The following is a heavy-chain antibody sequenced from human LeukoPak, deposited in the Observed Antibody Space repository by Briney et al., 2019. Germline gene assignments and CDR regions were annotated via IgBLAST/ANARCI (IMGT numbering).Heavy chain of an antibody. CDR1: GGSISSSSYY. J-gene: IGHJ5*02. Sequence: PSETLSLTCTVSGGSISSSSYYWGWIRQPPGKGLEWIGSIYYSGSTYYNPSLKSRVTISVGTSKNQFSLKLSSVTAADTAVYYCARQGITIFGPFDPWGQGTLVTVSS. CDR2: IYYSGST. D-gene: IGHD3-3*01. V-gene: IGHV4-39*01. CDR3: ARQGITIFGPFDP.